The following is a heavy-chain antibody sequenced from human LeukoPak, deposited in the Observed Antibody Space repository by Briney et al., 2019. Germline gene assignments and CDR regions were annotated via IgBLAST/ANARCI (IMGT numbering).Heavy chain of an antibody. CDR3: AKRDTCGGDCYYFDY. CDR1: GFTFNYYG. V-gene: IGHV3-30*18. D-gene: IGHD2-21*01. Sequence: PGRSLRLSCAASGFTFNYYGMHSVRQAPGKGLEWVAIVSYDGSNKYYADSVKGRFTISRDNSKNTLYLQMNSLRAADTAVYYCAKRDTCGGDCYYFDYWGQGTLVTVSS. CDR2: VSYDGSNK. J-gene: IGHJ4*02.